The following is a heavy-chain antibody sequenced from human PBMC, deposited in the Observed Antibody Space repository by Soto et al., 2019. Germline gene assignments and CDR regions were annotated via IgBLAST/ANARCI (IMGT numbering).Heavy chain of an antibody. CDR2: ISYDGSNT. D-gene: IGHD6-19*01. Sequence: QVQLVESGGGVVQPGRSLRLSCVASGFTLSSTGMHWVRQAPGKGLEWVAMISYDGSNTFYADSVKGRFTISRDNSWNPLYLQMDSLRPEDTSVYYCAKDWGSSGWFNWFDPWGQGTLVTVSS. CDR3: AKDWGSSGWFNWFDP. J-gene: IGHJ5*02. CDR1: GFTLSSTG. V-gene: IGHV3-30*18.